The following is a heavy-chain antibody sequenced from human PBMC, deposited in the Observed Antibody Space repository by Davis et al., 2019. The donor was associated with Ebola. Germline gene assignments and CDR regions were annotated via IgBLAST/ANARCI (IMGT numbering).Heavy chain of an antibody. CDR2: IYPGDSDT. J-gene: IGHJ5*02. D-gene: IGHD6-19*01. CDR3: ARHVSSGWYNWFDP. V-gene: IGHV5-51*01. Sequence: PGGSLRLSCKGSGYSFTSYWIGWVRQMPGKGLEWMGIIYPGDSDTRYSPSFQGQVTISADKSISTAYLQWSSLKASDTAMYYCARHVSSGWYNWFDPWGQGTLVTVSS. CDR1: GYSFTSYW.